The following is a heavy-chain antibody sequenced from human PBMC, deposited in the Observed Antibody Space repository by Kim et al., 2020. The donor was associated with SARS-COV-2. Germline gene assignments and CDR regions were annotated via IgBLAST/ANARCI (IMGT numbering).Heavy chain of an antibody. V-gene: IGHV3-48*03. CDR3: ARTGSGRGNYFDY. Sequence: GGSLRLSCAASGFTFSSYEMNWVRQAPGKGLEWVSYISSRGMTKYYADSVKGRFTISRDNAENSVYLQMNSLRAEDTAVYCCARTGSGRGNYFDYWGQGILVTVSS. CDR2: ISSRGMTK. D-gene: IGHD2-15*01. J-gene: IGHJ4*02. CDR1: GFTFSSYE.